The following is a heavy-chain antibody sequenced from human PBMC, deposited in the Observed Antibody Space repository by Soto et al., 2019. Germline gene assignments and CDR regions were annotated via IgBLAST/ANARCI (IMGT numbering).Heavy chain of an antibody. D-gene: IGHD2-21*02. V-gene: IGHV3-21*01. J-gene: IGHJ4*02. CDR1: GFTFSSYT. CDR3: ARGDVVVLTATSNFDY. CDR2: ISSSYYI. Sequence: EVQLVESGGRLVKPGGSLRLSCAASGFTFSSYTMKWVHQAPGKGLEWVASISSSYYIKYADSVKGRFTISRDNAKNSLYLQMNSLRAEDTAVYYCARGDVVVLTATSNFDYWGQGTLVTVSS.